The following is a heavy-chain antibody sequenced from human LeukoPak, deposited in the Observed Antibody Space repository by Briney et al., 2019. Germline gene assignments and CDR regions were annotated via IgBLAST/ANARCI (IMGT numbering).Heavy chain of an antibody. D-gene: IGHD2-21*02. CDR2: INHSGST. V-gene: IGHV4-34*01. J-gene: IGHJ1*01. CDR1: GGSFSGYY. Sequence: SETLSLTCAVYGGSFSGYYWSWIRQPPGNGLEWIGEINHSGSTNYNPSLKSRVTISVDTSKNQFSLKLSSVTAADTAVYYCARGGIVVVTAPKYFQHWGQGTLVTVSS. CDR3: ARGGIVVVTAPKYFQH.